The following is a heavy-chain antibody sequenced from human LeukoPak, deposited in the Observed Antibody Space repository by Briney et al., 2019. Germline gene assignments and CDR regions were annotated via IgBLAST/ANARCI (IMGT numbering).Heavy chain of an antibody. J-gene: IGHJ4*02. D-gene: IGHD3-3*01. V-gene: IGHV4-30-4*08. CDR3: ARGVLRFLEWLKYYFDY. CDR1: GGSISSGDYY. Sequence: SQTLSLTCTVSGGSISSGDYYWSWIRQPPGKGLEWIGYIYYSGSTYYNPSLKSRVTISVDTSKNQFSLKLSSVTAADTAVYYCARGVLRFLEWLKYYFDYWGQGTLVTVSS. CDR2: IYYSGST.